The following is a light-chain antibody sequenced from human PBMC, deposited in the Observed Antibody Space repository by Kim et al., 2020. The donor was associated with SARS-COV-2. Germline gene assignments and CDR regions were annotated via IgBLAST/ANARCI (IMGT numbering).Light chain of an antibody. CDR1: SLRSYY. CDR3: NSRDSNENVF. CDR2: GKN. V-gene: IGLV3-19*01. Sequence: VALGQTVRIKCQGDSLRSYYATRYQQKPGQAPILVIYGKNNRPSGIPDRFSGSSSGNTASLTITGTQAGDEADYYCNSRDSNENVFFGGGTQLTVL. J-gene: IGLJ2*01.